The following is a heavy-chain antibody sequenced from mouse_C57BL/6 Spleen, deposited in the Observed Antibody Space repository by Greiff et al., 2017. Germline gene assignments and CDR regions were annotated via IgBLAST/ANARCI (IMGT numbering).Heavy chain of an antibody. CDR3: AREGYSWGFAY. CDR1: GFTFSDYY. CDR2: INYDGSST. Sequence: EVMLVESEGGLVQPGSSMKLSCTASGFTFSDYYMAWVRQVPEKGLEWVANINYDGSSTYYLDSLKSRFIISRDNAKNILYLQMSSLKSEDTATYYCAREGYSWGFAYWGQGTLVTVSA. V-gene: IGHV5-16*01. D-gene: IGHD3-2*02. J-gene: IGHJ3*01.